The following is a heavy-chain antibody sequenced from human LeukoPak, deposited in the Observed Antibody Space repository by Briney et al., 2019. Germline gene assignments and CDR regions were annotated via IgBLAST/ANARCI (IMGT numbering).Heavy chain of an antibody. CDR1: GFTFSSYS. CDR3: ARDGEWLPGIFDY. D-gene: IGHD3-3*01. V-gene: IGHV3-21*01. J-gene: IGHJ4*02. CDR2: ISSSSSYI. Sequence: GGSLRLSWAASGFTFSSYSMNWVRRAPGKGLEWVSSISSSSSYIYYADSVKGRFTISRDNAKNSLYLQMNSLRAEDTAVYYCARDGEWLPGIFDYWGQGTLVTVSS.